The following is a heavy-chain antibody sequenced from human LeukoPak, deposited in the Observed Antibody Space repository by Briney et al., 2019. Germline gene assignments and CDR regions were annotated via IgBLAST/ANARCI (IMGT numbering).Heavy chain of an antibody. CDR1: GYTFTSYY. J-gene: IGHJ4*02. CDR2: IILIFGTA. CDR3: ARDGEYYFDY. V-gene: IGHV1-69*05. Sequence: SVKVSCKASGYTFTSYYMHWVRQAPGQGLEWMGGIILIFGTANYAQKFQGRVTITTDESTSTAYMELSSLRSEDTAVYCCARDGEYYFDYWGQGTLVTVSS.